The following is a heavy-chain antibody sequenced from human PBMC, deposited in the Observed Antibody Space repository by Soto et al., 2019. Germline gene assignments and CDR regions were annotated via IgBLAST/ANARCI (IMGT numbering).Heavy chain of an antibody. D-gene: IGHD2-2*01. Sequence: EVQLVESGGGPVKPGGSLRLSCAASGFTFSSYSMNWVRQAPGKGLEWVSSISSSSSYIYYADSVKGRFTISRDNAKNSLYLQMNSLRAEDTAVYYCARVVVVPAAGIDYWGQGTRVTVSS. CDR1: GFTFSSYS. CDR2: ISSSSSYI. V-gene: IGHV3-21*01. J-gene: IGHJ4*02. CDR3: ARVVVVPAAGIDY.